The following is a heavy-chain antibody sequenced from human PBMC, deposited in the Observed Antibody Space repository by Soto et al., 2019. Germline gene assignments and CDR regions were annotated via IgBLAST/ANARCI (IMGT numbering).Heavy chain of an antibody. J-gene: IGHJ6*02. Sequence: ASVKVSCKASGGTFSSYAISWVRQAPGQGLEWMGGIIPIFGTANYAQKFQGRVTITADESTSTAYMELSSLRSEDTAAYYCARVSGYCSSTSCRHYYYYGMDVWGQGTTVTVSS. CDR1: GGTFSSYA. V-gene: IGHV1-69*13. CDR3: ARVSGYCSSTSCRHYYYYGMDV. CDR2: IIPIFGTA. D-gene: IGHD2-2*01.